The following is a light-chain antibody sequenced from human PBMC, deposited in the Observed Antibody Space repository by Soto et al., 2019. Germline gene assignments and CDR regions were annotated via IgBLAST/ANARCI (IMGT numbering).Light chain of an antibody. J-gene: IGLJ2*01. CDR3: GTWDSSLTIGVI. CDR1: SSNIGAGYD. V-gene: IGLV1-40*01. CDR2: GNS. Sequence: QSVLTQPPSVSGAPGQRVTISCTGSSSNIGAGYDVHWYQQLPGTAPKLRSYGNSNRPSGVPDRFSGSKPGTLATLDITGRQTGDEADYYCGTWDSSLTIGVIFGGGTKVTVL.